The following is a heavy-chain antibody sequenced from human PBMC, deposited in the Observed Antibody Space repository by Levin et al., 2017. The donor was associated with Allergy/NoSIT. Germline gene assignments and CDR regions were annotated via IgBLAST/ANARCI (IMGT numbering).Heavy chain of an antibody. J-gene: IGHJ4*02. CDR3: ASEYYYHSSGYSPLFDY. Sequence: AGGSLRLSCKASGSTFTGYYMHWVRQAPGQGLEWMGWINPNSGGTKYAQKFQGRVTMTRDTSISTAYMELSRLRSDDTAVYYCASEYYYHSSGYSPLFDYWGQGTLVTVSS. V-gene: IGHV1-2*02. CDR2: INPNSGGT. D-gene: IGHD3-22*01. CDR1: GSTFTGYY.